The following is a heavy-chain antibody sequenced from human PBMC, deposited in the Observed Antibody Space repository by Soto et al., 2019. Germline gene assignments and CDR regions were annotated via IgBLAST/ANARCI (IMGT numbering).Heavy chain of an antibody. CDR3: ARRNYDFWSGPGYGMDV. D-gene: IGHD3-3*01. J-gene: IGHJ6*02. Sequence: GESLKISCKGSGYSFTSYWIGWVRQMPGKGLEWMGIIYPGDSDTRYSPSFQGQVTISADKSISTAYLQWSSLKASDTAMYYCARRNYDFWSGPGYGMDVSGQGTKVTVSS. CDR1: GYSFTSYW. CDR2: IYPGDSDT. V-gene: IGHV5-51*01.